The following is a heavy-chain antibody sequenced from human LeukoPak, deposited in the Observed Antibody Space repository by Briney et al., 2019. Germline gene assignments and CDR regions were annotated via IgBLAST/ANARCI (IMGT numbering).Heavy chain of an antibody. CDR2: ISGGGGSR. V-gene: IGHV3-23*01. CDR1: GFTFSSYA. J-gene: IGHJ4*02. CDR3: AKDNIATYDFWSGYPFDY. D-gene: IGHD3-3*01. Sequence: GGSLRLSCVVSGFTFSSYAMRWVRQAPGKGLEWVSDISGGGGSRYYADSVKGRFTISRDNSKNTLYLQMNSLRAEDTAVYYCAKDNIATYDFWSGYPFDYWGQGTLVTVSS.